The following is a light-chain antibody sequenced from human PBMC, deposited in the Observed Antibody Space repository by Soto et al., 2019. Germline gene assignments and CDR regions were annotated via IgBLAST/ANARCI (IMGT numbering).Light chain of an antibody. CDR3: SSETSSNTVV. CDR1: SSDVGGSNH. J-gene: IGLJ2*01. CDR2: DVT. V-gene: IGLV2-14*01. Sequence: QSVLTQPASVSGAPGQSITMSCTGTSSDVGGSNHVSWYQQYPGKAPKLMIYDVTNRPSGVSNRFSGSKSGNTASLTISGLQAEDEADYYCSSETSSNTVVFGGGTELTVL.